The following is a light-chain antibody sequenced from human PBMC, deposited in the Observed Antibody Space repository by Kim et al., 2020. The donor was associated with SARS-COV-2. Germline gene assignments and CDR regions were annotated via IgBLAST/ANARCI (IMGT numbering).Light chain of an antibody. CDR1: SSDVGGYNY. CDR3: SSYAGSNNLL. J-gene: IGLJ3*02. CDR2: EVS. Sequence: GQSVPISCTGTSSDVGGYNYVSWYQQQPGKAPKLIIYEVSKRPSGVPDRFSGSKSGNTASLTVSGLQAEDEADYYCSSYAGSNNLLFGGGTKLTVL. V-gene: IGLV2-8*01.